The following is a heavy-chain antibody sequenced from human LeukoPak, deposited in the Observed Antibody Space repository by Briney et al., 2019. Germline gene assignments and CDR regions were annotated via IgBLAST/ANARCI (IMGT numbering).Heavy chain of an antibody. CDR3: AKTGMLRRVGYLDV. CDR1: GFIFSDYG. Sequence: GGSLRLSCVASGFIFSDYGIQWVRQAPGKGLEWVAVIAYDGNNTYYGDSVRGRFTISRDNSKKMVYLEMNSLRVEDTAVYYCAKTGMLRRVGYLDVWGKGTAVIVSS. CDR2: IAYDGNNT. V-gene: IGHV3-30*18. J-gene: IGHJ6*04. D-gene: IGHD1-1*01.